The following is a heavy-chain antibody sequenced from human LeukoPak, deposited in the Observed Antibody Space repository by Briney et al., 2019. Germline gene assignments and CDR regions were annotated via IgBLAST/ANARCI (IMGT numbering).Heavy chain of an antibody. Sequence: SETLSLTCTVSGYSISSGYYWGWVRQPPGKGLEWIGTVYHSGSTYYNPSLRSRVTISVETSKNQFSLNLRSVTAADTAVYYCARHAFYYYYYMDVWGKGTTVTVSS. CDR1: GYSISSGYY. J-gene: IGHJ6*03. V-gene: IGHV4-38-2*02. D-gene: IGHD3-16*01. CDR2: VYHSGST. CDR3: ARHAFYYYYYMDV.